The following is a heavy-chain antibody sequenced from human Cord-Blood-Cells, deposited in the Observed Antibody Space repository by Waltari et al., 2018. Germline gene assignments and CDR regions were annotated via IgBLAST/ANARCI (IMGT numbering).Heavy chain of an antibody. D-gene: IGHD6-6*01. Sequence: SSYSMNWVRQAPGKGLEWVSSISSSSYIYYADSVKGRFTISRDNAKNSLYLQMNSLSAEDTAVYYCARASRSSSSPRDAFDIWGQGTMVTVSS. CDR1: SSYS. CDR2: ISSSSYI. J-gene: IGHJ3*02. V-gene: IGHV3-21*01. CDR3: ARASRSSSSPRDAFDI.